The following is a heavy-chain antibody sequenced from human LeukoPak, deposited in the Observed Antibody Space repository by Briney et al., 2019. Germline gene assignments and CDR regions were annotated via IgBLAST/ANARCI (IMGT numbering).Heavy chain of an antibody. J-gene: IGHJ5*02. CDR1: GGAFCGYF. Sequence: SETLSLTCAVSGGAFCGYFWSWIRPTPGKGLEWIWEINHSGSNYYNPSLKSRVTISVDTPTNQFSLKLSSVTAADTAVYYCARASSPRVRGNWFDPWGQGTLVTVSS. CDR3: ARASSPRVRGNWFDP. D-gene: IGHD2-2*01. CDR2: INHSGSN. V-gene: IGHV4-34*01.